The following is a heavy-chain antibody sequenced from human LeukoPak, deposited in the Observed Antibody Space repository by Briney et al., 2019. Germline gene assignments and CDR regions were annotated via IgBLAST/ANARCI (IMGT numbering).Heavy chain of an antibody. CDR3: ARDLSGYCSGGGCYSDYYYGLDV. D-gene: IGHD2-15*01. J-gene: IGHJ6*02. Sequence: SETLSLTCIVSGGSISSYYWSWIRQPPGKGLEWIGYINYSGSTNYNPSLKSRVTISVDTSKNQFSLKLSSVTAADTAVYYCARDLSGYCSGGGCYSDYYYGLDVWGQGTTVTVS. V-gene: IGHV4-59*01. CDR2: INYSGST. CDR1: GGSISSYY.